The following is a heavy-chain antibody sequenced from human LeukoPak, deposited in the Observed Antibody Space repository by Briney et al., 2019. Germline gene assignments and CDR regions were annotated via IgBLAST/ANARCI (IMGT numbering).Heavy chain of an antibody. CDR1: GLHYNSYV. Sequence: GGSLTLFCGVSGLHYNSYVMRWVRQAPGRGGEGVSVISGCEGSTHFADPVKGRFTISRDNSKNPLHLEVNSLRAGDTAVYFCAKDLYITIDGVSLSLGAFDIWGQGTMVTVSS. CDR2: ISGCEGST. CDR3: AKDLYITIDGVSLSLGAFDI. D-gene: IGHD3-3*01. V-gene: IGHV3-23*01. J-gene: IGHJ3*02.